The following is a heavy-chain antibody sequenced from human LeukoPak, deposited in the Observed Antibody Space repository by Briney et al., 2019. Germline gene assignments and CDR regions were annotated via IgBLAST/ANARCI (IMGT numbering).Heavy chain of an antibody. CDR1: GFGFSDSY. D-gene: IGHD2-15*01. J-gene: IGHJ4*02. V-gene: IGHV3-11*04. CDR3: AQGGSPGALDY. Sequence: GSLRLSCVVSGFGFSDSYMTWIRQTPGKGLEWLAYISGSGSDMYYADSVKGRFTISRDNAKNTLYLQVNSLRAEDTAVYYCAQGGSPGALDYWGRGTLVTVSS. CDR2: ISGSGSDM.